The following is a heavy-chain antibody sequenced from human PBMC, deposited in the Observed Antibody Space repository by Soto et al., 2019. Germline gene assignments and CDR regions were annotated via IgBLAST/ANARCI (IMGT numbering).Heavy chain of an antibody. CDR1: GGSINTNSYY. Sequence: SETLSLTCSVSGGSINTNSYYWGWIRRSPGQGLEWIGSIFYNGHANYNPSLRGRVTISQDLSKNQFSLKLASVTAADTAVYYCARHVSEAYCGGDCQPYYYYYYGMDVWGQGTTVTVS. V-gene: IGHV4-39*01. D-gene: IGHD2-21*02. CDR2: IFYNGHA. CDR3: ARHVSEAYCGGDCQPYYYYYYGMDV. J-gene: IGHJ6*02.